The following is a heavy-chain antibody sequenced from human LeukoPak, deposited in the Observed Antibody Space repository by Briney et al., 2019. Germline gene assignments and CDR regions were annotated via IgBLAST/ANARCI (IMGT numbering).Heavy chain of an antibody. CDR2: MNPNSGNT. Sequence: ASVKVSCKASGYTFTSYDINWVRQATGQGLEWMGWMNPNSGNTGYAQKFQGRVTMTRNTSISTAYMELSSLRSEDTAVYYCARLTGPDIVVVPAAYGVDVWGQGTTVTVSS. D-gene: IGHD2-2*01. CDR3: ARLTGPDIVVVPAAYGVDV. J-gene: IGHJ6*02. V-gene: IGHV1-8*01. CDR1: GYTFTSYD.